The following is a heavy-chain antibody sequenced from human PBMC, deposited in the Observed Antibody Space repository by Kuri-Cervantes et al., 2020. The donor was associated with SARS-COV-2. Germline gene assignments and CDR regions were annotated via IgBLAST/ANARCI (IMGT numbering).Heavy chain of an antibody. J-gene: IGHJ4*02. V-gene: IGHV1-8*03. CDR3: ARGDNYYDSSGHDY. Sequence: ASVKVSCKASGYTFTSYDINWVRQATGQGLEWMRWMNPNSGNTGYAQKFQGRVTITRNTSISTAYMELSSLRSEDTAVYYCARGDNYYDSSGHDYWGQGTLVTVSS. CDR2: MNPNSGNT. D-gene: IGHD3-22*01. CDR1: GYTFTSYD.